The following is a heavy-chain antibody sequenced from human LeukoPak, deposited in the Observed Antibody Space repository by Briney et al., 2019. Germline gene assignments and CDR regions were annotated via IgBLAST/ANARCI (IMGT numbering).Heavy chain of an antibody. CDR2: ISAYYGSK. D-gene: IGHD6-13*01. CDR1: GYTFTSHG. V-gene: IGHV1-18*01. Sequence: GASVKVSCKPSGYTFTSHGIILVRQAPGQPLEWIGWISAYYGSKHYAQKLQRRVSMTTDTSASTAYMELRSLRSDDTAVYYCAREIAAAGNSVSDYWGQGTVVTVSS. CDR3: AREIAAAGNSVSDY. J-gene: IGHJ4*02.